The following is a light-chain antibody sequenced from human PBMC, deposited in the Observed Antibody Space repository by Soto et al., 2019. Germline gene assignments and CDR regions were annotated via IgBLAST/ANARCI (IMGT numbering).Light chain of an antibody. CDR2: AAS. Sequence: VTQYPASLSASTAERVTITCRASQNIFDCLNWYQQQTGKAPKLLIYAASSLQRGVPSRFSGSGSGTDFTLTISSLQPEDVATYYCLQDYNSPRSFGQGS. V-gene: IGKV1-6*01. CDR1: QNIFDC. J-gene: IGKJ1*01. CDR3: LQDYNSPRS.